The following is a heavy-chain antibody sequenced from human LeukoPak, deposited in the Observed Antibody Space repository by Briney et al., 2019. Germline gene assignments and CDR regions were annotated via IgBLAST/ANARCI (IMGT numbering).Heavy chain of an antibody. J-gene: IGHJ3*02. CDR3: AREDGDAFDI. V-gene: IGHV3-48*03. Sequence: GASLRLSCAASGFTFSSYEMDWVRRAPGKGLEWVSYIGSSGGSRYYADSVKGRFTSSRDNAKNSLYLQMNSLRVEDTAVYYCAREDGDAFDIWGQGTMVSVSS. D-gene: IGHD5-24*01. CDR2: IGSSGGSR. CDR1: GFTFSSYE.